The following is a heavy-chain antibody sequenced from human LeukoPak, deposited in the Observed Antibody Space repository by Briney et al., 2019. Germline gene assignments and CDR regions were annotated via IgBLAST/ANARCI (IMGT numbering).Heavy chain of an antibody. CDR2: IIPILDTA. CDR1: GGTFSSYA. J-gene: IGHJ5*02. V-gene: IGHV1-69*10. CDR3: AREEDTPNWFDP. Sequence: ASVKVSCKASGGTFSSYAISWVRQAPGQGLEWMGGIIPILDTANYAQKFRGRVTITADKSTSTAYMELSSLRSEDTAVYYCAREEDTPNWFDPWGQGTLVTVSS.